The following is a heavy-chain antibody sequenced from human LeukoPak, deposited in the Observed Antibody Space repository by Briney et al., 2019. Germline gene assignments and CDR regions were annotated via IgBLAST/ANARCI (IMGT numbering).Heavy chain of an antibody. J-gene: IGHJ5*02. CDR2: ISWNSGNI. V-gene: IGHV3-9*01. CDR3: AKDKFQNIEGPAATENWFDP. D-gene: IGHD2-2*01. Sequence: PGGSLRLSCAASGFTFDDYAMHWVRQAPGKGLEWVSGISWNSGNIGYADSVKGRFTISRDNAKNSLYLQMNSLRAEDTALYYCAKDKFQNIEGPAATENWFDPWGQGTLVTVSS. CDR1: GFTFDDYA.